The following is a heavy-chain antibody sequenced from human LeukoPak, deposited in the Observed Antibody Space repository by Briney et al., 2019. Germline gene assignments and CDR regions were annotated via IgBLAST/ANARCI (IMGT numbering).Heavy chain of an antibody. CDR1: GGSFSGYY. Sequence: SETLSLTCAVYGGSFSGYYWSWIRQPPGKGLEWIGEINHSGSTNYNPSLKSRVTISVDTSKNQFSLKLSSVTAADTAVYYCARTVSGGAAHDAFDIWGQGTMVTVSS. CDR2: INHSGST. J-gene: IGHJ3*02. V-gene: IGHV4-34*01. D-gene: IGHD3-10*01. CDR3: ARTVSGGAAHDAFDI.